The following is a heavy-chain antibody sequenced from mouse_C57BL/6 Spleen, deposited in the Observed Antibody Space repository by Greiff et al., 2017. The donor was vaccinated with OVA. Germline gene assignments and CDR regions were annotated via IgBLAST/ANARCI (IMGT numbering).Heavy chain of an antibody. CDR2: IDPSDSYT. CDR1: GYTFTSYW. CDR3: ARSDDGCPFAY. V-gene: IGHV1-59*01. Sequence: QVQLQQPGAELVRPGTSVKLSCKASGYTFTSYWMHWVKQRPGQGLEWIGVIDPSDSYTNYNQKFKGKATLTVDTSSSTAYMQLSSLTSEDSAVYYCARSDDGCPFAYWGQGTLITVSA. J-gene: IGHJ3*01. D-gene: IGHD2-3*01.